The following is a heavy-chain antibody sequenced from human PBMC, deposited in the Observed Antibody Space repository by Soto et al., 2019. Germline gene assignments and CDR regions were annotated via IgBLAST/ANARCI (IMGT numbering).Heavy chain of an antibody. V-gene: IGHV4-30-4*01. CDR2: IYYSGST. CDR1: GGSISSGDYY. J-gene: IGHJ4*02. D-gene: IGHD3-16*01. CDR3: ARGGGGGDY. Sequence: QVQLQESGPGLVKPSQTLSLTCTVSGGSISSGDYYWSWIRQPPGKGLEWIGYIYYSGSTYYNPSLKVGVTIPVNRSKTQFPLRLGFVTPADTAGFYGARGGGGGDYWGQGTLVTVSS.